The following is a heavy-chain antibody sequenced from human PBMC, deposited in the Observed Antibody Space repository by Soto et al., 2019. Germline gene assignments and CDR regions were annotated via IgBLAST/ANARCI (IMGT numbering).Heavy chain of an antibody. Sequence: PGESLKISCKGSGYSFAGYWITWVRQKPGKGLEWMGRIDPSDSQTYYSPSFHGKVTISADRSIGTAYLQWSSLEASDSAFYFCARSPRSSPYFDYWGQGALVTVSS. CDR3: ARSPRSSPYFDY. V-gene: IGHV5-10-1*04. D-gene: IGHD6-13*01. CDR2: IDPSDSQT. CDR1: GYSFAGYW. J-gene: IGHJ4*02.